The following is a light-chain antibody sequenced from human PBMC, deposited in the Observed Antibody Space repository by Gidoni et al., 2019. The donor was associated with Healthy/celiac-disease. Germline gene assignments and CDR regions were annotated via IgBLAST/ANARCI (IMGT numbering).Light chain of an antibody. CDR3: QQGPF. V-gene: IGKV3-15*01. Sequence: EIVMTQSPATLSVSPGERATLSCRASQSVSSNLAWYQQKPGQAPRLLIYGASTRATGSPARFSGSGSRTEFTLTISSLQSEDFAVYYCQQGPFFGPGTKVDIK. J-gene: IGKJ3*01. CDR2: GAS. CDR1: QSVSSN.